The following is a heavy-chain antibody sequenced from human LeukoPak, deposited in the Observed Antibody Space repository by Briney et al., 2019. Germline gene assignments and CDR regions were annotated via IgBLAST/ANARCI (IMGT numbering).Heavy chain of an antibody. CDR3: ARQLGYCSDGTCYFDS. J-gene: IGHJ4*02. V-gene: IGHV3-23*01. CDR1: GFTFSSYA. CDR2: ISGGGGGT. Sequence: GGSLRLSCEGSGFTFSSYAMSWVRQAPGKGLEWVSAISGGGGGTNYADSVKGRFTFSRDNSKSMVNLQMNSLRAEGTAIYYCARQLGYCSDGTCYFDSWGQGTLVTVSS. D-gene: IGHD2-15*01.